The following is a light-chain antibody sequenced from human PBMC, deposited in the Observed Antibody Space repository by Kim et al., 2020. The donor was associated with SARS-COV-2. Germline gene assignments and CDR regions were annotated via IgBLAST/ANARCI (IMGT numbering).Light chain of an antibody. J-gene: IGKJ4*01. CDR2: GVS. Sequence: EIVMTQSPATLSVSPGERATLSCRASQSVNTNLAWYQQKPGQAPRLLIYGVSNRATDIPARFSDSGFGTEFTLTISSLQSEDFAVYFCQQHNNWPITFGGGTKVDIK. V-gene: IGKV3-15*01. CDR1: QSVNTN. CDR3: QQHNNWPIT.